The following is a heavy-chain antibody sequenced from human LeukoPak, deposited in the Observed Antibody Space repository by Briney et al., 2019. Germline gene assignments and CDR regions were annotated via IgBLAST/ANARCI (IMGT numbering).Heavy chain of an antibody. J-gene: IGHJ4*02. CDR3: ARVFCPNGVCYSNFDY. D-gene: IGHD2-8*01. CDR1: GESFSGFY. Sequence: SETLSLTCDVYGESFSGFYWSWIRQPPGKGLEWIGEIYHTGSTNYNPSLKSRATISVDTSKNQFSLNLSSVTAADTAVYYCARVFCPNGVCYSNFDYWGQGTPVTVSS. V-gene: IGHV4-34*01. CDR2: IYHTGST.